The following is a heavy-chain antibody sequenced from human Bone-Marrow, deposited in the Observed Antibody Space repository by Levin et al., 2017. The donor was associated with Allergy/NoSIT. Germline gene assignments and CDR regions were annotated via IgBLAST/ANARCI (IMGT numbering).Heavy chain of an antibody. J-gene: IGHJ6*02. CDR2: ISSRSSYI. CDR1: AFSFSTYS. V-gene: IGHV3-21*01. CDR3: ARAPSDYNYYDIDV. Sequence: NAGGSLRLSCAASAFSFSTYSMNWVRQAPGKGLEWVSSISSRSSYIYYADSVKGRFTISRDNAKNSLYLQMNSLRGDDTAMYYCARAPSDYNYYDIDVWGQGTTVTVSS.